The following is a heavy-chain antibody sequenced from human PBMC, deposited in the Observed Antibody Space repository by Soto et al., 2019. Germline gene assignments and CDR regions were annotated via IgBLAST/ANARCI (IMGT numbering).Heavy chain of an antibody. D-gene: IGHD3-3*01. Sequence: GGSLRLSCAASGFTFSSYEMNWVRQAPGKGLEWVSYISSSGSTIYYADSVKGRFTISRDNANNSLYLQMNSLRAEDTAVYYGATNMCYAFWRPKVNSGMDVSAQGTTVTVSS. CDR3: ATNMCYAFWRPKVNSGMDV. CDR2: ISSSGSTI. CDR1: GFTFSSYE. J-gene: IGHJ6*02. V-gene: IGHV3-48*03.